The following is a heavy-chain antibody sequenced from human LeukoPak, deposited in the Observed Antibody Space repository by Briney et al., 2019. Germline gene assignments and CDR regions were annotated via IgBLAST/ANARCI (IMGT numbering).Heavy chain of an antibody. D-gene: IGHD1-26*01. CDR1: GLTFSSYG. Sequence: GGSLRLSCAASGLTFSSYGLSWVRQAPAKGLEWVSSSTGSGGTTHADSVRGRFTISRDNSKSTLYLQMNSLRVEDTAVYYCAENVLGSGSHSWYFDLWGRGTLVTVSS. V-gene: IGHV3-23*01. J-gene: IGHJ2*01. CDR2: STGSGGTT. CDR3: AENVLGSGSHSWYFDL.